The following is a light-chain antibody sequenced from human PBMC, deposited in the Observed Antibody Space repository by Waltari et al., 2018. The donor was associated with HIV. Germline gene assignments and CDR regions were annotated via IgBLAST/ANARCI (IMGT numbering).Light chain of an antibody. CDR3: QKYKSAPFT. J-gene: IGKJ3*01. CDR1: QAINNY. CDR2: ATS. Sequence: DIQMTQSPSSLSASVGDRVTITCRADQAINNYLAWYQQKPGRAPRLLIYATSTLQSGVPSRFSGSGSGTDFTLTISSLQPEDVATYYCQKYKSAPFTFGPGTKVDIK. V-gene: IGKV1-27*01.